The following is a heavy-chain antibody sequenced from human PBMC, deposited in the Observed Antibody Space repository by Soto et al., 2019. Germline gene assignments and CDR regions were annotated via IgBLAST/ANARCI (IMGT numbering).Heavy chain of an antibody. Sequence: GGSLRLSCAASGFTFSSYSMNWVRQAPGKGLEWVSYISSSSSTIYYADSVKGRFTISRDNAKNSLYLQMNSLRDEDTAVYYCARDLNQQAAAGRNWFDPWGQGTLVTVSS. CDR3: ARDLNQQAAAGRNWFDP. J-gene: IGHJ5*02. CDR2: ISSSSSTI. V-gene: IGHV3-48*02. CDR1: GFTFSSYS. D-gene: IGHD6-13*01.